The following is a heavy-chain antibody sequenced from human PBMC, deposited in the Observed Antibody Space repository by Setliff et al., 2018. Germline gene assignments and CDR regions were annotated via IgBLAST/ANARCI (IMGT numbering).Heavy chain of an antibody. CDR3: AAPGGGSYRF. J-gene: IGHJ4*02. CDR2: IYYSGST. D-gene: IGHD1-26*01. Sequence: SETLSLTCRVSGGSISSGNYYWGLIRQPPGKGLEWVATIYYSGSTYSNPSLKSRLIISVDAPDNQFSVKLSSVTAADTAVYYCAAPGGGSYRFWGQGTLVTVSS. V-gene: IGHV4-39*01. CDR1: GGSISSGNYY.